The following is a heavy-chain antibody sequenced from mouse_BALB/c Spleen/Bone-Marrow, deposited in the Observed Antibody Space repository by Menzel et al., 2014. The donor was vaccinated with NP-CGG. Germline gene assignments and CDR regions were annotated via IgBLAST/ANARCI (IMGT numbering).Heavy chain of an antibody. J-gene: IGHJ4*01. CDR3: ARVGNYDYAMDY. Sequence: VKLVDSGPGLVAPSQSLSITCTVSGFSLTSYGVHWVRQPPGKGLEWLGVIWSGGSTNYNSALMSRLSISKDNSKSQVFLKMNSLQTDDTAMYYCARVGNYDYAMDYWGQGTSVTVSS. CDR1: GFSLTSYG. CDR2: IWSGGST. V-gene: IGHV2-9*02. D-gene: IGHD2-1*01.